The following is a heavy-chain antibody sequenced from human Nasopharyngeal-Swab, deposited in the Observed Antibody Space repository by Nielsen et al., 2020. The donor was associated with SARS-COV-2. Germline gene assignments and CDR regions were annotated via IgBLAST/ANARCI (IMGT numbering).Heavy chain of an antibody. D-gene: IGHD2-8*01. CDR2: INYGGDDT. Sequence: GESLKISCAASGFSVNRKYMSWVRKAPGKGLEWVAVINYGGDDTYYGDSVKGRFTISRDNSKNTLYLQMNSLRAEDTAVYYCANRPALIGIWGQGTLVTVS. CDR1: GFSVNRKY. V-gene: IGHV3-53*01. J-gene: IGHJ4*02. CDR3: ANRPALIGI.